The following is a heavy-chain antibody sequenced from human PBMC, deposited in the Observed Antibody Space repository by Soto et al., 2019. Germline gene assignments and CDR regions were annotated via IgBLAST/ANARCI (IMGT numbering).Heavy chain of an antibody. V-gene: IGHV6-1*01. CDR2: TYYRSRWYN. CDR3: AGTTSLQWYYMDV. Sequence: SQTLSLTCAISGDSVSSNSAAWNWIRQSPSRGLEWLGRTYYRSRWYNDYAVSVKSRITVKPDTSKNQFSLYLNSVTPEDTALFYCAGTTSLQWYYMDVWDKGTTVTVSS. J-gene: IGHJ6*03. CDR1: GDSVSSNSAA. D-gene: IGHD1-7*01.